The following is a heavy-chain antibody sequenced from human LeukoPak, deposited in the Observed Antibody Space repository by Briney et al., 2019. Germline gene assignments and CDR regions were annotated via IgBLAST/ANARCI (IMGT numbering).Heavy chain of an antibody. CDR3: TRVLMGDDGGLDY. CDR2: IYYSGST. D-gene: IGHD3-16*01. Sequence: TPSETLSLTCTVSGGSISSYYWSCIRQPPGKGLEWIGYIYYSGSTNYNPSLKSRVTISVDTSKNQFSLKLSSVTAADTAVYYCTRVLMGDDGGLDYWGQGTLVTVSS. CDR1: GGSISSYY. J-gene: IGHJ4*02. V-gene: IGHV4-59*01.